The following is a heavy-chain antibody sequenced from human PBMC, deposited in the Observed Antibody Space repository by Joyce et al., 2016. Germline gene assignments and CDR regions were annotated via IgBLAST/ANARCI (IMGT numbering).Heavy chain of an antibody. CDR3: ARGGTGEILTGDQNPGIDY. D-gene: IGHD3-9*01. Sequence: QVQLVQSGAEVKKPGASLKVSCRPSGYTFTDYHIHWVRQAPGQGLEWMGWINPKTGGTNSAQKFRGWFTMTRDTSINTVYMEVKRLKSDDTAIYYCARGGTGEILTGDQNPGIDYWGRGTLVTVSS. V-gene: IGHV1-2*04. CDR2: INPKTGGT. CDR1: GYTFTDYH. J-gene: IGHJ4*02.